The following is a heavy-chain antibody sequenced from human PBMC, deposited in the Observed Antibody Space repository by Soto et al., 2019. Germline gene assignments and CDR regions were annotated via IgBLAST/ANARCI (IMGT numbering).Heavy chain of an antibody. V-gene: IGHV1-18*01. CDR3: ARDWPRYCSSTSCYGGDY. D-gene: IGHD2-2*01. Sequence: ASVKVSCKASGYTFTSYGISWVRQAPGQGLEGMGWISAYNGNTNYAQKLQGRVTMTTDTSTSTAYMELRSLRSDDTAVYYCARDWPRYCSSTSCYGGDYWGQGTLVTVSS. CDR1: GYTFTSYG. CDR2: ISAYNGNT. J-gene: IGHJ4*02.